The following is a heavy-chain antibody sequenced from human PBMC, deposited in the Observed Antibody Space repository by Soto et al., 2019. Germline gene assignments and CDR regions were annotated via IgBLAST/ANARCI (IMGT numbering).Heavy chain of an antibody. CDR2: IYYSGST. CDR1: GGSISSYY. Sequence: PSETLSLTCTVSGGSISSYYWSWIRQPPGKGLEWIGYIYYSGSTNYNPSLKSRVTISVDTSKNQFSLKLSSVTAADTAVYYCAREQGVIDDFWSGYSEYYCYYWSQGTRVTVSS. D-gene: IGHD3-3*01. V-gene: IGHV4-59*01. J-gene: IGHJ4*02. CDR3: AREQGVIDDFWSGYSEYYCYY.